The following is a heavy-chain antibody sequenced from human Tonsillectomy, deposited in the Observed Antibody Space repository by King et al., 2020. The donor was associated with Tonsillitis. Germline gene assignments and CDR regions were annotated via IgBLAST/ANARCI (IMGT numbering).Heavy chain of an antibody. CDR2: ISWSSAAI. CDR1: GFTFDDYG. D-gene: IGHD2-2*02. J-gene: IGHJ4*02. CDR3: AKGPSPAAILGYFDF. V-gene: IGHV3-9*01. Sequence: VQLVESGGGLVQPGRSLRLSCAASGFTFDDYGMHWVRQAPGKGLEWVSGISWSSAAIVYADSVKGRFTISRDNANNSLYLQMNSLRAEDTALYYCAKGPSPAAILGYFDFWGRGTLVTVSS.